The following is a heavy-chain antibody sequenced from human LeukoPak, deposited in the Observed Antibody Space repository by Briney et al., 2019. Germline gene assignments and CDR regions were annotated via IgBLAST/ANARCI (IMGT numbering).Heavy chain of an antibody. CDR1: GFTFSSYW. CDR3: ARAAAKYYGSGSYYKNYYYYYYMDV. D-gene: IGHD3-10*01. Sequence: GGSLRLSCAASGFTFSSYWMHWVRQAPGKGLVWVSRINSDGSSTSYADSVKGRFTISRDNAKNTLYLQMNSLRAEDTAVYYCARAAAKYYGSGSYYKNYYYYYYMDVWGKGTTVTVSS. CDR2: INSDGSST. V-gene: IGHV3-74*01. J-gene: IGHJ6*03.